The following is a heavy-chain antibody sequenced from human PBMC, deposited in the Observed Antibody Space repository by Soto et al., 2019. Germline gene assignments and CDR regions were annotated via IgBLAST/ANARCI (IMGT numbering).Heavy chain of an antibody. J-gene: IGHJ5*02. CDR1: GFSFSSYA. CDR3: ARDMYSSDYFVKWFEP. Sequence: QVRLVESGGGVVQPGRSLRLSCTASGFSFSSYAMYWFRQPPGKGLEWVAVISKDGMNKNYADSVKGRVTVSRDNANYSLDLQLNSLRGEDTAMYYCARDMYSSDYFVKWFEPWGQGTLVTVSS. CDR2: ISKDGMNK. V-gene: IGHV3-30*04. D-gene: IGHD6-19*01.